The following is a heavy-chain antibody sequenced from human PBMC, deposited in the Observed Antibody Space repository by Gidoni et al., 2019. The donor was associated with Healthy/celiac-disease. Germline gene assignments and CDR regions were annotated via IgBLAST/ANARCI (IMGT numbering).Heavy chain of an antibody. D-gene: IGHD4-17*01. CDR3: ATSSHDYGDYTAFDI. J-gene: IGHJ3*02. Sequence: QVQLVESGGGVVQPGRSLRLSCAASGFTFSSYGMHWVRQAPGKGLEWVAVIWYDGSNKYYADSVKGRFTISRDNSKNTLYLQMNSLRAEDTAVYYCATSSHDYGDYTAFDIWGQGTMVTVSS. CDR2: IWYDGSNK. CDR1: GFTFSSYG. V-gene: IGHV3-33*01.